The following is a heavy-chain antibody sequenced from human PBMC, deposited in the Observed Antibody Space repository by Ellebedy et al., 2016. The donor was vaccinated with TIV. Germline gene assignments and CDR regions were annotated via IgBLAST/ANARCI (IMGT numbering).Heavy chain of an antibody. Sequence: PGGSLRLSCAASGFTFSTCWMSWVRQAPGKGLEWVSNIKQDGSAKYYVDSVKGRFTISRDISKNTLYLQMNSLRAEDTAVYYCAREHMTSTGSPLDYWGQGTLVTVSS. J-gene: IGHJ4*02. CDR3: AREHMTSTGSPLDY. CDR2: IKQDGSAK. D-gene: IGHD1-1*01. CDR1: GFTFSTCW. V-gene: IGHV3-7*01.